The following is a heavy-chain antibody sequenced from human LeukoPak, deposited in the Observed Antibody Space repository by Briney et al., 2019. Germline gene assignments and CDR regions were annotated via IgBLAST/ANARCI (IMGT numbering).Heavy chain of an antibody. CDR2: ISSSSSYI. Sequence: PGGSLRLSCAASGFTFSSYSMNRVRQAPGKGLEWVSSISSSSSYIYYADSVKGRFTISRDNAKNSLYLQMNSLRAEDTAVYYCARDSQMDYFDYWGQGTLVTVSS. V-gene: IGHV3-21*01. J-gene: IGHJ4*02. CDR1: GFTFSSYS. CDR3: ARDSQMDYFDY. D-gene: IGHD2-8*01.